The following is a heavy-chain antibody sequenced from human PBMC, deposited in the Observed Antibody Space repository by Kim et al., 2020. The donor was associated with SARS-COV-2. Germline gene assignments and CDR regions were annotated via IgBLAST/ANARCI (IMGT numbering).Heavy chain of an antibody. CDR2: INSDGSST. J-gene: IGHJ4*02. D-gene: IGHD6-19*01. Sequence: GGSLRLSCAASGFTFSSYWMHWVRQAPGKGLVWVSRINSDGSSTSYADSVKGRFTISRDNAKNTLYLQMNSLRAEDTAVYYCARAMYSGWGIDYWGQGTLVTVSS. V-gene: IGHV3-74*01. CDR3: ARAMYSGWGIDY. CDR1: GFTFSSYW.